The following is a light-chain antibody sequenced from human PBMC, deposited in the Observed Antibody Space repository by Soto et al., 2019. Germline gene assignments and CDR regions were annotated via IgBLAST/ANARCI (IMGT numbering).Light chain of an antibody. J-gene: IGLJ2*01. CDR2: EVS. V-gene: IGLV2-23*02. Sequence: QSVLTQPASVSGSPGQSITISCIGTGSDVGSYNLVSWYQQHPGKAPKVLIYEVSERPSGVSNRFSGSKSGNTASLTISGLQAEDKAEYYCCSYAGSRTHVLFGGGTKLTVL. CDR3: CSYAGSRTHVL. CDR1: GSDVGSYNL.